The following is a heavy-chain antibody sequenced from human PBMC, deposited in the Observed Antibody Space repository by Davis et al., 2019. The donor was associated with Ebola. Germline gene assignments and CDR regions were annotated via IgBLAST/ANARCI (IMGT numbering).Heavy chain of an antibody. D-gene: IGHD3-22*01. CDR1: GYTFTSYD. CDR2: MNPNSGNT. V-gene: IGHV1-8*01. J-gene: IGHJ5*02. CDR3: ARMVTFHYDSSGVTGWFDP. Sequence: ASVKVSCKASGYTFTSYDINWVRQATGQGLEWMGWMNPNSGNTSYAQKFQGRVTMTRDTSTSTVYMELSSLRSEDTAVYYCARMVTFHYDSSGVTGWFDPWGQGTLVTVSS.